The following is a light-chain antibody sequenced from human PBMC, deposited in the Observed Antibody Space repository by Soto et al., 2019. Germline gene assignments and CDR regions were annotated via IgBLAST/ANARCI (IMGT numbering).Light chain of an antibody. CDR1: QSVSSSY. CDR3: QKSGT. Sequence: EIVLTQSPGTLSLSPGERATLSCRASQSVSSSYLAWYQQKPGQAPRLLIYGASSRATGIPDRFSGSGSGTDFTRTISRLEPEDFAVYYCQKSGTFGQGTKVEIK. V-gene: IGKV3-20*01. CDR2: GAS. J-gene: IGKJ1*01.